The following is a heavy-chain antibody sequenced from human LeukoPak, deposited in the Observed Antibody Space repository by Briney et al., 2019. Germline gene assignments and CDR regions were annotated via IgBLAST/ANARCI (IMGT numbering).Heavy chain of an antibody. CDR3: TKVISYYYGSGSHDSDY. D-gene: IGHD3-10*01. CDR1: GFTFSSYG. CDR2: IAHDGSGI. J-gene: IGHJ4*02. Sequence: PGGSLRLSCATSGFTFSSYGMHWVRQAPGKGLEWVAVIAHDGSGINYADSVRGRFTISRDNAKNTLYLQMNSLRGEDTAVYYCTKVISYYYGSGSHDSDYWGQGTLVTVSS. V-gene: IGHV3-30*18.